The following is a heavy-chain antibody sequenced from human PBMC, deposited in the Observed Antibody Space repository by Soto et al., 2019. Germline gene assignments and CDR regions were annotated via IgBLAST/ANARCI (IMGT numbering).Heavy chain of an antibody. CDR1: GGTFSSYP. V-gene: IGHV1-69*02. Sequence: QVQLVQSGAEVKKPGSSVKVSCKASGGTFSSYPISWVRQAPGQGLEWMGRIIPILNIANYAQKFQGRVPLPADKSTNTAYMELSSLRSEDTAVYYCARTRAATDSLYWFDPWGQGTLVTVSS. D-gene: IGHD2-21*01. J-gene: IGHJ5*02. CDR2: IIPILNIA. CDR3: ARTRAATDSLYWFDP.